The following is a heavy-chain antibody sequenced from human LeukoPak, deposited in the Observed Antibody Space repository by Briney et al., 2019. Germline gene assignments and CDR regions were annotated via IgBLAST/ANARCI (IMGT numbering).Heavy chain of an antibody. V-gene: IGHV3-21*01. CDR3: ARDFATSGWYVNFDY. D-gene: IGHD6-19*01. Sequence: GGSLRLSCAASGFTFGSYSMNWVRQAPGKGLEWVSSISSSSSYIYYADSVKGRFTISRDNAKNSLYLQMNSLRAEDTAVYYCARDFATSGWYVNFDYWGQGTLVTVSS. J-gene: IGHJ4*02. CDR1: GFTFGSYS. CDR2: ISSSSSYI.